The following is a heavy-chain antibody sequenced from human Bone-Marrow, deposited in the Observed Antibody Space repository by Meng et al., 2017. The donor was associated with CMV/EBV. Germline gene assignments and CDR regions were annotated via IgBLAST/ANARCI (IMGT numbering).Heavy chain of an antibody. V-gene: IGHV4-34*01. Sequence: SETLSLTCTVYGGSFSGYYWSWIRQPPGKGLEWIGEINHSGSTNYNPSLKSRVTISVDTSKNQFSLKLSSVTAADTAVYYCARDPDCTNGVCYYDSWGQGTLVTVSS. CDR1: GGSFSGYY. J-gene: IGHJ4*02. CDR2: INHSGST. CDR3: ARDPDCTNGVCYYDS. D-gene: IGHD2-8*01.